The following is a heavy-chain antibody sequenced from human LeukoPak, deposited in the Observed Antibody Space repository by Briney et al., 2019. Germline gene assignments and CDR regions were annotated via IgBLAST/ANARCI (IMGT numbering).Heavy chain of an antibody. V-gene: IGHV4-38-2*02. D-gene: IGHD1-1*01. J-gene: IGHJ6*04. Sequence: SETLSLTCTVSGYSISSGYYWGWIRQPPGKGLEWIGSIYHSGSTYYNPSLKSRVTISVDTSKNQFSLKLSSVTAADTAVYYCARGAGTRMDVWGKGTTVTISS. CDR3: ARGAGTRMDV. CDR1: GYSISSGYY. CDR2: IYHSGST.